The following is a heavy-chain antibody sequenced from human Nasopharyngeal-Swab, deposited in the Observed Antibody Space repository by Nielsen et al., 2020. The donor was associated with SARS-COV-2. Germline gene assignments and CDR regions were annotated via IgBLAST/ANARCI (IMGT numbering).Heavy chain of an antibody. CDR1: GFTFSSYS. CDR3: AKDKGYSYGRGFDY. V-gene: IGHV3-21*01. CDR2: ISSSSSYI. D-gene: IGHD5-18*01. J-gene: IGHJ4*02. Sequence: GESLKISCAASGFTFSSYSMNWVRQAPGKGLEWVSSISSSSSYIYYADSVKGRFTISRDNAKNSLYLQMNSLRAEDTAVYYCAKDKGYSYGRGFDYWGQGTLVTVSS.